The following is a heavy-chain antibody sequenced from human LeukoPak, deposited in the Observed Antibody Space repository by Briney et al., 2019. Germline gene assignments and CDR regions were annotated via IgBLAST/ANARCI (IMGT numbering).Heavy chain of an antibody. CDR1: GGSFSGYC. J-gene: IGHJ4*02. D-gene: IGHD3-10*01. V-gene: IGHV4-34*01. Sequence: SETLSLTCAVYGGSFSGYCCSWICQPPGRGLEWIGEINHSGSTNYNPSLKSRVTISVDTSKNQFPLKLSSVTAADTAVYYCAILVRPRGCDYWGQGTLVTVSS. CDR2: INHSGST. CDR3: AILVRPRGCDY.